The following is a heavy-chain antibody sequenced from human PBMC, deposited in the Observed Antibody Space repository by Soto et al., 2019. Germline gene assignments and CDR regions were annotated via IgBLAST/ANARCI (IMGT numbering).Heavy chain of an antibody. Sequence: PSETLSLTCTVSAGSITSDTYYWGWIRQPPEKGLEWIASISYSGSTYYNPTLKSRLTISVDTSKSQFSLKLSSVTAADTAVYYCASSNIAAAGFYYYGMDVWGRGTTVTVSS. J-gene: IGHJ6*02. D-gene: IGHD6-13*01. CDR1: AGSITSDTYY. CDR2: ISYSGST. V-gene: IGHV4-39*01. CDR3: ASSNIAAAGFYYYGMDV.